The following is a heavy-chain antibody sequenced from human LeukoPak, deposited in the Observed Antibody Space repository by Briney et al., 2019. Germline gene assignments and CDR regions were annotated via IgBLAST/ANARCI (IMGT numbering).Heavy chain of an antibody. CDR1: GGSIVSYY. CDR3: ARGGGYWYFDL. Sequence: PSETLSLTCTVSGGSIVSYYWSWIRQPPGKGLEWIGYIYYSGSTNYNPSLKSRVTISVDTSKNQFSLKLSSVTAADTAVYYCARGGGYWYFDLWGRGTLVTVSS. J-gene: IGHJ2*01. CDR2: IYYSGST. D-gene: IGHD2-15*01. V-gene: IGHV4-59*08.